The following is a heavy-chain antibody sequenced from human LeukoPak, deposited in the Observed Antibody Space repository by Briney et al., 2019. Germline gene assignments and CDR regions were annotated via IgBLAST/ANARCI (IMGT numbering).Heavy chain of an antibody. J-gene: IGHJ5*02. CDR1: GFTFSTYGM. V-gene: IGHV4-4*02. CDR3: ARVYSSDNWFDP. D-gene: IGHD6-19*01. CDR2: IYHSGST. Sequence: GSLRLSCEASGFTFSTYGMSWVRQPPGKGLEWIEEIYHSGSTNYNPSLKSRVTISVDKSKNQLSLKLRSVTAADTAVYYCARVYSSDNWFDPWGQGTLVTVSS.